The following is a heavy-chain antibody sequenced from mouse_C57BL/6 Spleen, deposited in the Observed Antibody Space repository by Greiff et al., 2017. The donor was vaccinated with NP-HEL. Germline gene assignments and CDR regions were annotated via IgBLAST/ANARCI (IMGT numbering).Heavy chain of an antibody. D-gene: IGHD1-1*01. CDR3: AIEYYGSSYWFAY. CDR2: IHPSDSDT. V-gene: IGHV1-74*01. CDR1: GYTFTSYW. J-gene: IGHJ3*01. Sequence: VQLQQPGAELVKPGASVKVSCKASGYTFTSYWMHWVKQRPGQGLEWIGRIHPSDSDTNYNQKFTGKATLTVDKSSSTAYMQLSSLTSEDSAVYYCAIEYYGSSYWFAYWGQGTLVTVSA.